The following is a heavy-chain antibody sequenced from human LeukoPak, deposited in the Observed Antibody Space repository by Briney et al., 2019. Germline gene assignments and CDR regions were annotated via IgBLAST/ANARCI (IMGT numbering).Heavy chain of an antibody. D-gene: IGHD3-22*01. Sequence: GGSLRLSCAASGFTFSSYSMNWVRQAPGKGLEWVSSISSSSSCIYYADSVKGRFTISRDNAKNSLYLQMNSLRAEDTAVYYCARGTYYYDSSGYYYFDYWGQGTLVTVSS. CDR1: GFTFSSYS. CDR3: ARGTYYYDSSGYYYFDY. CDR2: ISSSSSCI. V-gene: IGHV3-21*01. J-gene: IGHJ4*02.